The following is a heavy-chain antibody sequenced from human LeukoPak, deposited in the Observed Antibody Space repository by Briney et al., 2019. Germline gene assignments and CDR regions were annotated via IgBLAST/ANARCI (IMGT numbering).Heavy chain of an antibody. J-gene: IGHJ6*03. Sequence: GGSVRVSCKASGYTFTSYYMHWGRQAPGQGREWRGIINPSGGSTSYAQKFQGRVTMTRDTSTSTVYMELSSLRSEDTAVYYCARESYYDFWSGSPHGYMDVWGKGTTVTVSS. D-gene: IGHD3-3*01. CDR1: GYTFTSYY. V-gene: IGHV1-46*01. CDR3: ARESYYDFWSGSPHGYMDV. CDR2: INPSGGST.